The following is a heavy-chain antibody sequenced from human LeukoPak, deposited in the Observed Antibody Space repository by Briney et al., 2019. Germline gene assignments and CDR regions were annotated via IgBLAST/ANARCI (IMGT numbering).Heavy chain of an antibody. CDR3: ARLIAAAGRVYFDY. D-gene: IGHD6-13*01. Sequence: GGSLRLSCAASGFTVSSNYMSWVRQAPGKGLEWVSVIYSGGSTYYADSVKGRFTISRDNSKNTLYLQMNSLRAEDTAVYYCARLIAAAGRVYFDYWGQGTLVTVSS. CDR2: IYSGGST. V-gene: IGHV3-53*01. J-gene: IGHJ4*02. CDR1: GFTVSSNY.